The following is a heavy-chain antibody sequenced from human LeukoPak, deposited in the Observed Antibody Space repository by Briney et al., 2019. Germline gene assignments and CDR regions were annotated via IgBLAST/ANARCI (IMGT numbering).Heavy chain of an antibody. CDR2: IHLDGRTT. Sequence: GSLRLSCAASGFTFSSYWMHWVRQRPGKGLVWVSRIHLDGRTTNYADSVRGRFTISRDNAKNTLYLEMNSLRPEDTAVYYCARGGSPSDYWGQGTLVSVS. D-gene: IGHD3-16*01. V-gene: IGHV3-74*01. CDR3: ARGGSPSDY. J-gene: IGHJ4*02. CDR1: GFTFSSYW.